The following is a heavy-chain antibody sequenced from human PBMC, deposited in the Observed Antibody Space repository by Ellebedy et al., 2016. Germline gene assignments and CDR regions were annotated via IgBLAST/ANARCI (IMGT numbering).Heavy chain of an antibody. Sequence: GGSLRLSCAASGFTFSSYWMSWVRQAPGKGLEWVANIKQDGSEKYYVDSVKGRFTISRDNAKNSLYLQMNSLRAEDTDVYYCARASQDIVVVPAAPSMDVWGQGTTVTVSS. CDR3: ARASQDIVVVPAAPSMDV. V-gene: IGHV3-7*03. J-gene: IGHJ6*02. CDR1: GFTFSSYW. D-gene: IGHD2-2*01. CDR2: IKQDGSEK.